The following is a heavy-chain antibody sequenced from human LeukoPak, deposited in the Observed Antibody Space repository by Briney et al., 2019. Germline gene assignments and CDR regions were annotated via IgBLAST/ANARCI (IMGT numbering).Heavy chain of an antibody. CDR3: AREGRDSSGSYPSSLYY. CDR1: GYTFTTYG. V-gene: IGHV1-18*01. J-gene: IGHJ4*02. CDR2: ISAYNGNT. D-gene: IGHD3-22*01. Sequence: ASVKVSCKASGYTFTTYGISWVRQAPGQGLEWMGWISAYNGNTDYAQKFQGRVTMTTDTSTSTVYMEPRSLRSDDTAVYYCAREGRDSSGSYPSSLYYWGQGTLVTVSS.